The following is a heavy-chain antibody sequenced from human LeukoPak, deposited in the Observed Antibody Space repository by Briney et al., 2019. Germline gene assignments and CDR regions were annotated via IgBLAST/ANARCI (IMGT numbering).Heavy chain of an antibody. CDR1: GGSISSGDCY. D-gene: IGHD3-10*01. J-gene: IGHJ4*02. V-gene: IGHV4-30-4*01. CDR2: IYYSGTT. CDR3: ARTNYGSGSYYSF. Sequence: SETLSLTCTVSGGSISSGDCYWSWIRQPPGKGLEWIGYIYYSGTTYHNSSLKSRVTISVDTSKNQFSLKLSSVTAADTAVYYCARTNYGSGSYYSFWGQGTLVTVSS.